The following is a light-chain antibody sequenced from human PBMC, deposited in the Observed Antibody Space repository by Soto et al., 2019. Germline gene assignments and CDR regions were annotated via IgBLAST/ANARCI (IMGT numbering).Light chain of an antibody. V-gene: IGLV2-14*01. Sequence: QSVLTQPASVSGSPGQSITISCTGTSSDVGGYNYVSWYQQHPGKAPKLMIYDVSNRPSGVSNRFSGSKSGNTASLTISGLQAGDEVDNSCTYYTSSSPLVYVFGTGTKVTVL. CDR1: SSDVGGYNY. CDR3: TYYTSSSPLVYV. J-gene: IGLJ1*01. CDR2: DVS.